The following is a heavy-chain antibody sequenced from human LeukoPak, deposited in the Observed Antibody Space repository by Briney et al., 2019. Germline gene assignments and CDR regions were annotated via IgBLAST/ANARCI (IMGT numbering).Heavy chain of an antibody. V-gene: IGHV5-10-1*01. CDR2: IDPSDSYT. J-gene: IGHJ4*02. CDR3: ARQPPQLAEWYFDY. CDR1: GYSFTSYW. D-gene: IGHD6-13*01. Sequence: RGESLRISCKGSGYSFTSYWISWVRQMPGKGLEWMGRIDPSDSYTNYSPSFQGHVTISADKSVSTAYLQWSSLKASDTAMYYCARQPPQLAEWYFDYWGQGTLVTVSS.